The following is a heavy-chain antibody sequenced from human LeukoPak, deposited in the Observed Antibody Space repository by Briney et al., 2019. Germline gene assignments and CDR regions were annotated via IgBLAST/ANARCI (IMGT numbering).Heavy chain of an antibody. V-gene: IGHV3-48*04. CDR2: ISSRSSAT. J-gene: IGHJ4*02. CDR1: GFTFSTYS. D-gene: IGHD5-18*01. Sequence: GGSLRLSCAASGFTFSTYSMNWVRQAPGKGLEWVAYISSRSSATYYADSVKGRFTISRDNAKNTLYLQLNSLRAEDTAVYYCARVKYNYGYGRVFDYWGQGTLVTVSS. CDR3: ARVKYNYGYGRVFDY.